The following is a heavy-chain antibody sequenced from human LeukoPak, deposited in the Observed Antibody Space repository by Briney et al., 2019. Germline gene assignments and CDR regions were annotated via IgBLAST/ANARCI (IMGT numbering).Heavy chain of an antibody. CDR3: ASGPDLVVVVAATLDWYFDL. V-gene: IGHV4-39*07. J-gene: IGHJ2*01. CDR2: CYYSGGT. D-gene: IGHD2-15*01. Sequence: SETLSLTCTVSGGSISSSSYYWGWIRQPPGKGLEWIASCYYSGGTYYSPSLKSRVTISVDTSKHQFSLKLSSVTAADTAVYYCASGPDLVVVVAATLDWYFDLWGRGTLVTVSS. CDR1: GGSISSSSYY.